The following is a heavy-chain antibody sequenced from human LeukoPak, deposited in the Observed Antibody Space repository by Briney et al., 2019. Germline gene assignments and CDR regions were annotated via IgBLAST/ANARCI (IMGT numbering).Heavy chain of an antibody. CDR2: IKSKTDGGST. J-gene: IGHJ6*03. CDR1: GFTFSNAW. CDR3: TTDCGGDCYTYYYYYYYMDA. D-gene: IGHD2-21*01. V-gene: IGHV3-15*01. Sequence: SGGSLRLSCAASGFTFSNAWMSWVRQAPGKGLEWVGRIKSKTDGGSTDYAAPVKGRFTISRDDSKNTLYLQMNSLKTEDTAVYYCTTDCGGDCYTYYYYYYYMDAWGKGTTVTVSS.